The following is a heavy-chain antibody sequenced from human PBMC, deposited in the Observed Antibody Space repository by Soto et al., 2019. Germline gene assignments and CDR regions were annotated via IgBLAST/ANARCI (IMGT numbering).Heavy chain of an antibody. J-gene: IGHJ4*02. D-gene: IGHD3-16*01. Sequence: EVQLLESGGGLVQPGGSLRLSCAASGFTFTNYAMRWVRQAPGKGLEWISTIGVSDGRTYYADSVKGRFTISKDKSKNPRYLQMNNLRAEETAIYYCARRGSDYAYFEYGGQGTLVTVS. CDR1: GFTFTNYA. CDR3: ARRGSDYAYFEY. CDR2: IGVSDGRT. V-gene: IGHV3-23*01.